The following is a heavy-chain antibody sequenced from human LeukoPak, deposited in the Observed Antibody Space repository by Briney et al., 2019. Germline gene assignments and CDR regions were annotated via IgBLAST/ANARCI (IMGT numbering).Heavy chain of an antibody. CDR1: GFTFSNYA. V-gene: IGHV3-23*01. D-gene: IGHD2-15*01. Sequence: GGSLRLSCAASGFTFSNYAMSWVRQSAGKGLEWVSAISASTSTTYYSDSVRGRFTISRDISKNTLYLQMNSLRVGDTAVYYCAKSKEDCCGSFDPWGQGTLVTVSS. CDR2: ISASTSTT. J-gene: IGHJ5*02. CDR3: AKSKEDCCGSFDP.